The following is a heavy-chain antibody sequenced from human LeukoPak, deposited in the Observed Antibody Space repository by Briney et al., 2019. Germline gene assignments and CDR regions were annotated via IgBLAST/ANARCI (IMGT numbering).Heavy chain of an antibody. D-gene: IGHD3-22*01. J-gene: IGHJ4*02. CDR2: INTNSGGT. CDR1: GYTFTGYY. Sequence: ASVKVSCKASGYTFTGYYMHWVRQAPGQGLEWMGWINTNSGGTSFAQKFQGRVTMTRDTSISTAYMELNRLRYDDTAVYYCTRTYYYDSSGNYFDYWGQGSLVTVSS. CDR3: TRTYYYDSSGNYFDY. V-gene: IGHV1-2*02.